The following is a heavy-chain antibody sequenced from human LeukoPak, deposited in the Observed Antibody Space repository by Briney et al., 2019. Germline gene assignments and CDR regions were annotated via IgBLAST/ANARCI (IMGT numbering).Heavy chain of an antibody. CDR1: GGSISSHY. CDR3: ARDLSPRV. V-gene: IGHV4-59*11. J-gene: IGHJ4*02. Sequence: SETLSLTCTVSGGSISSHYWSWIRQPPGKGLEWIGYIYYSGSTNYNPSLKSRVTISVDTSKNQFSLKLSSVTAADTAVYYCARDLSPRVWGQGTLVTVSS. CDR2: IYYSGST.